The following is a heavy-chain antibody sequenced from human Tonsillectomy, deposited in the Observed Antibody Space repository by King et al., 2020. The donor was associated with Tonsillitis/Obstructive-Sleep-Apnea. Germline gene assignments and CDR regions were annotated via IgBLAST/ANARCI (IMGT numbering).Heavy chain of an antibody. CDR1: GYTFTSYG. D-gene: IGHD3-22*01. Sequence: QLVQSGAEVKKPGASVKVSCKSSGYTFTSYGISGVRQAPGQGLEWMGWISPYNGNTNYAQKLQGRVTMATDTSTSTAYMELRSLRSDDTAVYYCARETTYYYDSSGYSISYWGQGTLVTVSS. V-gene: IGHV1-18*01. CDR2: ISPYNGNT. CDR3: ARETTYYYDSSGYSISY. J-gene: IGHJ4*02.